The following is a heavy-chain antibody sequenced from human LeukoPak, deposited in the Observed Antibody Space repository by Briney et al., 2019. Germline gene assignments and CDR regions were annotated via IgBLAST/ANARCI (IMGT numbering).Heavy chain of an antibody. CDR2: ISAYNGNT. D-gene: IGHD2-2*01. J-gene: IGHJ6*03. Sequence: ASVKVSCKASGYTFTSYGISWVRQAPGQGLEWMGWISAYNGNTNYAQKLQGRVTMTTDTSTSTAYMELRSLRSDDTAVYYCARGPSGIGYCSSTSCPGNYYYYMDVWGKGTTVTISS. V-gene: IGHV1-18*01. CDR1: GYTFTSYG. CDR3: ARGPSGIGYCSSTSCPGNYYYYMDV.